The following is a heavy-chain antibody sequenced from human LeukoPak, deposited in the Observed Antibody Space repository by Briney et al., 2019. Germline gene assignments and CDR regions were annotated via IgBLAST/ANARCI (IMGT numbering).Heavy chain of an antibody. V-gene: IGHV3-23*01. D-gene: IGHD6-19*01. J-gene: IGHJ4*02. CDR1: GFTFSSYA. Sequence: GGSLRLSCAASGFTFSSYAMSWVRQAPGKGLEWVSAISGSGGSTYYADSVKGRFTISRDNSKNTLYLQMNSLRAEDTAVYYFEEFKGSGWYRDFDYWGQGTLVTVSS. CDR3: EEFKGSGWYRDFDY. CDR2: ISGSGGST.